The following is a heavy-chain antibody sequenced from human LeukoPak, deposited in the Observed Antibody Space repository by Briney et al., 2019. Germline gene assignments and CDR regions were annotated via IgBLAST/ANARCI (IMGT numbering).Heavy chain of an antibody. CDR2: IYSGGST. CDR3: AKDGLIFGVVTLDY. Sequence: GGSLRLSCAASGFTVSSNYMSWVRQAPGKGLEWVSVIYSGGSTYYADSVKGRFTISRDNSKNTLYLQMNSLRAEDTAVYYCAKDGLIFGVVTLDYWGQGTLVTVSS. CDR1: GFTVSSNY. D-gene: IGHD3-3*01. J-gene: IGHJ4*02. V-gene: IGHV3-53*05.